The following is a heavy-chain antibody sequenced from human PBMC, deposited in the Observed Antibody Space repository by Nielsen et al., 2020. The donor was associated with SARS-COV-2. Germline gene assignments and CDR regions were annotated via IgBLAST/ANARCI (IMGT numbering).Heavy chain of an antibody. Sequence: GESLKISCAASGFTFSSYAMHWVRQAPGKGLEWVAVISYDGSNKYYADSVKGRFTISRDNSKNTLYLQMNSLRAEDTAVYYCARANPGLIQLAQWGQGTPVIVSS. V-gene: IGHV3-30-3*01. CDR2: ISYDGSNK. D-gene: IGHD6-6*01. CDR3: ARANPGLIQLAQ. J-gene: IGHJ4*02. CDR1: GFTFSSYA.